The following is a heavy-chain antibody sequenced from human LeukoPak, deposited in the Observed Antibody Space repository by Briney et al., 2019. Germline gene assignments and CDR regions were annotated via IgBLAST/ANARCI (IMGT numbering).Heavy chain of an antibody. CDR2: ISDTGRRT. D-gene: IGHD3-16*02. V-gene: IGHV3-23*01. CDR1: GFTFNDYA. CDR3: ARHDSFIPY. Sequence: GGALRLSCAASGFTFNDYAMSWVRQAAGKGLEWVSGISDTGRRTFYADSVKGRFTISRDDSKKTVYLQMNTLRAEDTAIYFCARHDSFIPYWGQGTLVTVSS. J-gene: IGHJ4*02.